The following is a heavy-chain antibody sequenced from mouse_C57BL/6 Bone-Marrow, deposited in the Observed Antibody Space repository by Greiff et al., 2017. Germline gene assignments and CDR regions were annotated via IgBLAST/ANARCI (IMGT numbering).Heavy chain of an antibody. CDR3: ARIYYGNPFAY. CDR2: IYIGNGYT. D-gene: IGHD2-1*01. CDR1: GYTFTSYG. Sequence: VHVKQSGAELVRPGSSVKMSCKTSGYTFTSYGINWVKQRPGQGLEWIGYIYIGNGYTAYKEKFKGKATLTSDTSSSTAYMQLSSLTSEDSAIYFCARIYYGNPFAYWGQGTLVTVSA. V-gene: IGHV1-58*01. J-gene: IGHJ3*01.